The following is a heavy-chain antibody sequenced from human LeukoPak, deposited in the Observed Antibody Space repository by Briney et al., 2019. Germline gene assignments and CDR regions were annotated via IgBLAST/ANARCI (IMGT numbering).Heavy chain of an antibody. J-gene: IGHJ4*02. CDR2: IYCSGST. CDR1: GGSISSGGYY. Sequence: SETLSLTCTVSGGSISSGGYYWSWIRQHPGKGLEWIGYIYCSGSTYYNPSLKSRVTISVDTSKNQFSLKLSSVTAADTAVYYCARVPADGDYGRFDYWGQGTLVTVSS. V-gene: IGHV4-31*03. CDR3: ARVPADGDYGRFDY. D-gene: IGHD4-17*01.